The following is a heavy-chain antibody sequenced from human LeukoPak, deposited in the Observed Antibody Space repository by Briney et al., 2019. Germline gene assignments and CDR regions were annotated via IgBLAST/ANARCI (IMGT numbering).Heavy chain of an antibody. CDR3: ARGYAFDI. V-gene: IGHV4-59*08. J-gene: IGHJ3*02. Sequence: SETLSLTCTVSGGSISSYYWSWIRQPPGKGLEWIGYIYYSGSTNYNPSLKSRVTISVDTSKNQFSLKLSSVTAADTAVYYCARGYAFDIWDQGTMVTVSS. CDR1: GGSISSYY. CDR2: IYYSGST.